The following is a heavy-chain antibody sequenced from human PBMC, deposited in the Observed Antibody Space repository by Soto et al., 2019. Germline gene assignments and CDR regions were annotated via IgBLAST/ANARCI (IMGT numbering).Heavy chain of an antibody. CDR2: IYYSGTT. CDR3: ARGHYYYGMDV. CDR1: NGSVSSGTYS. V-gene: IGHV4-30-2*01. J-gene: IGHJ6*02. Sequence: NPSETLSLTCTVSNGSVSSGTYSWSWVRQPPGKGLEWIGYIYYSGTTYYTPSLKSRLTMSMDRANDHFSLNLTSVTAADTAVYFCARGHYYYGMDVWGQGITVTV.